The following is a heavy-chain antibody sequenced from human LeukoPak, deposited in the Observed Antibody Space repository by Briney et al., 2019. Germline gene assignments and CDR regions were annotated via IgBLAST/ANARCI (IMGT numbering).Heavy chain of an antibody. J-gene: IGHJ4*02. CDR3: ASNYYGSGSLDY. CDR2: IYYSGST. D-gene: IGHD3-10*01. Sequence: SETLSLTCSVSGGSISSYYWRWLRQPPGKGLEWIGYIYYSGSTNYNPPLKSRVTISVDTSKNQFSLKVSSVTAADTAVYYCASNYYGSGSLDYWGQGNLVTVSS. CDR1: GGSISSYY. V-gene: IGHV4-59*08.